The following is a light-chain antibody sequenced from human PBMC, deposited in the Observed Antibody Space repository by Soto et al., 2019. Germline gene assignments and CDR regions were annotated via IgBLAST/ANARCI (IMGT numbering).Light chain of an antibody. Sequence: EIVMTQSPATLSVSPGERATLSCRASQSVSSNLAWYQQKPGQAPRLLIYGASTRATGIPARFSGSGSGTEFTLTISSLQSEDFALDYCQQYNNWPTYTFGQGTKLEIK. CDR1: QSVSSN. CDR2: GAS. J-gene: IGKJ2*01. V-gene: IGKV3-15*01. CDR3: QQYNNWPTYT.